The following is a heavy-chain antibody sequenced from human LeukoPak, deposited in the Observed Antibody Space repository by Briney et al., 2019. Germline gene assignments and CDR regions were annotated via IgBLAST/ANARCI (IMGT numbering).Heavy chain of an antibody. V-gene: IGHV1-2*02. CDR2: INPNSGGT. J-gene: IGHJ4*02. D-gene: IGHD3-22*01. CDR1: GYTFTGYY. CDR3: ARDEGPTYYYDSSGYSGY. Sequence: ASVKVSCKASGYTFTGYYMHWVRQAPGQGLERMGWINPNSGGTNYAQKFQGRVTMTRDTSISTAYMELSRLRSDDTAVYYCARDEGPTYYYDSSGYSGYWGQGTLVTVSS.